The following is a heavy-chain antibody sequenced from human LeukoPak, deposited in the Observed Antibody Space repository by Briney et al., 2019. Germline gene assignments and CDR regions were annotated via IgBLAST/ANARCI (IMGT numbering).Heavy chain of an antibody. D-gene: IGHD3-16*01. Sequence: SETLSLTCTVSGGSISRNYWNWIRQPPGKGLEWIGNIYYSETTNYNPSLKSRVSISVDTSKNLLSLKLSSVTAADTAVYYCARRVLINPNYYFDSWGQGTLVTVSS. CDR1: GGSISRNY. CDR3: ARRVLINPNYYFDS. V-gene: IGHV4-59*01. CDR2: IYYSETT. J-gene: IGHJ4*02.